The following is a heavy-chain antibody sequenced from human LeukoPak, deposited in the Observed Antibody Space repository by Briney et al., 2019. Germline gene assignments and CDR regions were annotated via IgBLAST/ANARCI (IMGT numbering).Heavy chain of an antibody. CDR2: IYPGDSDS. V-gene: IGHV5-51*01. CDR3: ARLRDAYPDY. J-gene: IGHJ4*02. D-gene: IGHD5-24*01. CDR1: GYRFTSYW. Sequence: PGGAPKTSFNGSGYRFTSYWLDWVRPIPRKGLEWMGIIYPGDSDSRYSPSFQGQVTISADKSISTAYLQWNSLKASDTAMYYCARLRDAYPDYWGQGTLITVSS.